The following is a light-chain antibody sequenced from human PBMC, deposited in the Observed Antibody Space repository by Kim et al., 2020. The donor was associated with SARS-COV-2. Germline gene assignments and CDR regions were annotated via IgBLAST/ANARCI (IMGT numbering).Light chain of an antibody. Sequence: QSVLTQPTSVSAAPGQRVTISCSGGSSNIGNNYLSWYQHLPGTAPRLLIYDNKKRPSGIPDRFSGSKSGTSATLYITGLQTGDEAVYYCGTWDTSLSAGVFGGGTQLTVL. J-gene: IGLJ3*02. CDR3: GTWDTSLSAGV. V-gene: IGLV1-51*01. CDR2: DNK. CDR1: SSNIGNNY.